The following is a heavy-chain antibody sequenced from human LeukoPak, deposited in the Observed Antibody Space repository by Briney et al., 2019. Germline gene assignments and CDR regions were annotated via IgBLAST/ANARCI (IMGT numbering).Heavy chain of an antibody. CDR3: AREKYSPVPFDY. CDR1: GFTFSDYY. J-gene: IGHJ4*02. Sequence: PGGSLRLSCAASGFTFSDYYMSWIRQAPGKGLEWVSYISSSGGTIYYADSVKGRFTISRDNAKNSLYLQMNSLRAEDTAVYYCAREKYSPVPFDYWGQGTLVTVSS. CDR2: ISSSGGTI. D-gene: IGHD4-11*01. V-gene: IGHV3-11*01.